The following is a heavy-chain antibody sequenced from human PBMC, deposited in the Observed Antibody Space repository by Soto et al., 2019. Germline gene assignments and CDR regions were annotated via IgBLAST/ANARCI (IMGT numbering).Heavy chain of an antibody. CDR1: GFTFSDYY. J-gene: IGHJ4*02. CDR2: ISGNGEII. Sequence: GGSLRLSCAASGFTFSDYYIHWIRRAPGKGLEWISYISGNGEIIQYADSVKGRFTISRDNSKNTLYLQMNSLRAEDTAVYYCAKDTQFQPFDYWGQGTLVTVSS. CDR3: AKDTQFQPFDY. D-gene: IGHD2-15*01. V-gene: IGHV3-11*04.